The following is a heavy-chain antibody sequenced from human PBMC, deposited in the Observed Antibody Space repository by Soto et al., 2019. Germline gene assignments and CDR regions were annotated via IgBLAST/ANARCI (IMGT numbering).Heavy chain of an antibody. CDR3: ARVQYYDFWSAYDY. CDR2: ISGSGGST. D-gene: IGHD3-3*01. CDR1: GFTFSSSA. J-gene: IGHJ4*02. Sequence: PGGSLRLSCAASGFTFSSSAMSWVRQAPGKGLQWVSVISGSGGSTYYADSVKGRFTISRDNSKNTMYLQMDSLRAEDTAVYYCARVQYYDFWSAYDYWGQGALVTVS. V-gene: IGHV3-23*01.